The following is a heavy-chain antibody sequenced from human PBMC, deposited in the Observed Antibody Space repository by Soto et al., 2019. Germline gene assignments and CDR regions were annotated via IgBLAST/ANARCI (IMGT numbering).Heavy chain of an antibody. V-gene: IGHV3-74*01. J-gene: IGHJ4*02. CDR1: GFAFSSYW. Sequence: EVHLVESGGGSVQPGGSLRLSCAGSGFAFSSYWIHWVRQVPGKGLVWVSRINSDGSTTSYADSVRGRFTISRDNAKDKLYLQMNSLRAEETAFYSCARVGQGRYYFDYWGQGTLVTVSS. CDR3: ARVGQGRYYFDY. CDR2: INSDGSTT.